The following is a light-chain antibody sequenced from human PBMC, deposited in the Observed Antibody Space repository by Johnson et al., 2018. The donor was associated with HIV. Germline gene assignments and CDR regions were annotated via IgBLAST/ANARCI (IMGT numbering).Light chain of an antibody. Sequence: QSVLTQPPSVSAAPGQKVTISCSGSSSNIGNNYVSWYQHLPGTAPKLLIYENNKRPSGIPDRFSGSKSGTSATLGITGLQTGDEADYYGGTWDTSLSARGVCGTGTKVTV. J-gene: IGLJ1*01. V-gene: IGLV1-51*02. CDR3: GTWDTSLSARGV. CDR2: ENN. CDR1: SSNIGNNY.